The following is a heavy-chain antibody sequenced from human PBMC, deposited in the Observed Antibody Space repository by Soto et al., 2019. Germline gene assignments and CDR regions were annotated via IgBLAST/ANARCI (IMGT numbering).Heavy chain of an antibody. Sequence: QITLKESGPSLVKPTQTLTLTCTFSGFSHTTSGVGVGWFRQPPGKALEWPALIYWDNDKRYSPSLRSRLTITXXTXKXXVVLTMTNMDPIDTATYFCAHTQLPTVVTPAAFDIWGQGTMVTVSS. CDR1: GFSHTTSGVG. J-gene: IGHJ3*02. CDR2: IYWDNDK. CDR3: AHTQLPTVVTPAAFDI. V-gene: IGHV2-5*02. D-gene: IGHD4-17*01.